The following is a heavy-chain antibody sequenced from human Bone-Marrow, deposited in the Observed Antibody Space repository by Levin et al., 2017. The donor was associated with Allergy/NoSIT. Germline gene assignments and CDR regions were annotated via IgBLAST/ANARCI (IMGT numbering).Heavy chain of an antibody. J-gene: IGHJ4*02. Sequence: TSSETLSLTCTVSGGSISSSSYYWGWIRQPPGKGLEWIGSIYYSGSTYYNPSLKSRVTISVDTSKNQFSLKLSSVTAADTAVYYCARVDMSEAAAGPNYFDYWGQGTLVTVSS. V-gene: IGHV4-39*07. CDR1: GGSISSSSYY. CDR2: IYYSGST. D-gene: IGHD6-13*01. CDR3: ARVDMSEAAAGPNYFDY.